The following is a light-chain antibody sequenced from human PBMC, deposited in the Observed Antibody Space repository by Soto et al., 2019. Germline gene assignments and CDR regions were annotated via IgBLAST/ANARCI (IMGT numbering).Light chain of an antibody. CDR1: QSLAYVDGNTY. V-gene: IGKV2-30*01. CDR3: RQGTRCPPYT. CDR2: QVS. Sequence: DVVMTQSPLSLPVTLGQPASISCRSSQSLAYVDGNTYLNWFQQRPGQSPSSLIYQVSNRDSGGPASFIGGGSATDYTLNISRVEDDDVGAYYCRQGTRCPPYTFGQGTKLEIK. J-gene: IGKJ2*01.